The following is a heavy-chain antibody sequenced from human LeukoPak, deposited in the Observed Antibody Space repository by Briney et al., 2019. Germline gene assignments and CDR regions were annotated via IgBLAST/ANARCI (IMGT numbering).Heavy chain of an antibody. Sequence: PSETLSLTCTLCGDYISSSSYYWGWIRQPPGKGLEWIGDIYYSGSTYYNASLKGRVSISIDTSNNHFSLHLRSLTAADTALYYCARRRYYDSTGYLDWGHGTLVTVSS. CDR2: IYYSGST. CDR1: GDYISSSSYY. D-gene: IGHD3-22*01. J-gene: IGHJ1*01. V-gene: IGHV4-39*02. CDR3: ARRRYYDSTGYLD.